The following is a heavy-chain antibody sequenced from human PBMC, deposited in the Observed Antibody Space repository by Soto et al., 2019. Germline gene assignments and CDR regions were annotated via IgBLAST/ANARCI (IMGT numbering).Heavy chain of an antibody. Sequence: GGSLRLSCAASGLTITAYAMHLVRQAPGKGLEGVAFISYDGTNKHDADSVTGRFTISRDNSKNTLYLQMNSLRAEDTAVYYCAKADRGAYFDYWGQGTLVTVSS. CDR2: ISYDGTNK. V-gene: IGHV3-30-3*01. D-gene: IGHD3-16*01. J-gene: IGHJ4*02. CDR1: GLTITAYA. CDR3: AKADRGAYFDY.